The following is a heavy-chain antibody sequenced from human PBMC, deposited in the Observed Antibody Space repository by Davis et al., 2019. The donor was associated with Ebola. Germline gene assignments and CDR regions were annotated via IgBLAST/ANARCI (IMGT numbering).Heavy chain of an antibody. V-gene: IGHV3-7*01. CDR3: AKDGDGRITSPFDY. CDR1: GFTFTNYW. D-gene: IGHD2-2*01. Sequence: GESLKISCAASGFTFTNYWMSWVRQAPGKGLEWVANIKQDGSQKNYVDSVKGRFTISRDNSINSLYLQMSSLRAEDTAVYYCAKDGDGRITSPFDYWGQGALVTVSS. J-gene: IGHJ4*02. CDR2: IKQDGSQK.